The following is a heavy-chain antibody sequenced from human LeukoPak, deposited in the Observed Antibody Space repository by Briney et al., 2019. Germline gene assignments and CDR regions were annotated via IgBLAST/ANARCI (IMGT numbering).Heavy chain of an antibody. D-gene: IGHD6-19*01. CDR3: ARVGYSSGWSWVALDY. CDR1: GGTFSSYA. CDR2: IIPIFGKA. J-gene: IGHJ4*02. Sequence: SVKVSCKASGGTFSSYAISWVRQAPGQGLEWMGGIIPIFGKANYAQKFQGRVTITADESTSTAYMELSSLRSEDTAVYYCARVGYSSGWSWVALDYWGQGTLVTVSS. V-gene: IGHV1-69*13.